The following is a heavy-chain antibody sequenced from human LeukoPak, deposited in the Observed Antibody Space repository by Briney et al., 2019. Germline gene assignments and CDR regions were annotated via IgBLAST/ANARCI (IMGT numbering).Heavy chain of an antibody. CDR3: AKVAARGPIPDY. CDR1: GFTFDDYA. J-gene: IGHJ4*02. Sequence: GGSLRLSCAASGFTFDDYAMHWVRQAPGKGLEWASLISGDGDSTYYADSVKGRFTISRDNSKNSLYLQMNSLRTEDTALYYCAKVAARGPIPDYWGQGTLVTVSS. V-gene: IGHV3-43*02. CDR2: ISGDGDST. D-gene: IGHD2-15*01.